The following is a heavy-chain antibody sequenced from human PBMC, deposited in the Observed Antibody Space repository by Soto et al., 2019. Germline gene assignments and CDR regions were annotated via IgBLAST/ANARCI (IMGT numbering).Heavy chain of an antibody. V-gene: IGHV3-48*01. Sequence: GGSLRLSCAASGFTFSSYSMNWVLQAPGKGLEWVSYISSSSSTIYYADSVKGRFTISRDNAKNSLYLQMNSLRAEDTAVYYCAREAVVVVAATRDYYYYGMEVWGQGTTVTVSS. D-gene: IGHD2-15*01. CDR2: ISSSSSTI. CDR3: AREAVVVVAATRDYYYYGMEV. J-gene: IGHJ6*02. CDR1: GFTFSSYS.